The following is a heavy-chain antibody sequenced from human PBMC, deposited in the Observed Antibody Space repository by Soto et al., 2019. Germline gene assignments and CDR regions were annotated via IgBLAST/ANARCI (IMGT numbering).Heavy chain of an antibody. Sequence: GGSLRLSCAASGFTFDDYAMHWVRQAPGKGLEWVSGISWNSGSIGYADSVKGRFTISRDNAKNSLYLQMNSLRAEDTALYYCAKDFQPGYYVFEFDYWGQGTLVTGLL. D-gene: IGHD4-17*01. CDR2: ISWNSGSI. V-gene: IGHV3-9*01. J-gene: IGHJ4*02. CDR1: GFTFDDYA. CDR3: AKDFQPGYYVFEFDY.